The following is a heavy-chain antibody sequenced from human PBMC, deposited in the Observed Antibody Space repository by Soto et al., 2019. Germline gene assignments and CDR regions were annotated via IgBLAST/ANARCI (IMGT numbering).Heavy chain of an antibody. D-gene: IGHD3-10*01. CDR3: ASAGAHYYYYMDV. Sequence: SETLSLTCAVYGGSFSGYYWSWIRQPPGKGLEWIGEINHSGSTNYNPSLKSRVTISVDTSKNQFSLKLSSVTAADTAVYYCASAGAHYYYYMDVWGKGTTVTVSS. CDR1: GGSFSGYY. V-gene: IGHV4-34*01. CDR2: INHSGST. J-gene: IGHJ6*03.